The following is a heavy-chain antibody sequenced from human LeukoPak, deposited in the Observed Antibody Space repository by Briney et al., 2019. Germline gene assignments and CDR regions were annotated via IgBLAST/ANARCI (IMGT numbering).Heavy chain of an antibody. CDR1: GFTFSSYG. V-gene: IGHV3-23*01. J-gene: IGHJ6*02. CDR3: ARVASPVWLGEYGAMDV. CDR2: ISDSGTYT. Sequence: GGSLRLSCAASGFTFSSYGMSWVRQAPGKGLEWVSGISDSGTYTYYADSVKGRFTISRDNSKNTLYLQMNSLRAEDTAVYSCARVASPVWLGEYGAMDVWGQGTTVTVSS. D-gene: IGHD3-10*01.